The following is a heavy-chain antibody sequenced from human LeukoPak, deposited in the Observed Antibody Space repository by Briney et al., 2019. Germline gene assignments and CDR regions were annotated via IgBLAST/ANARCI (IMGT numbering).Heavy chain of an antibody. CDR2: ITNKPKSYST. CDR3: ARDWATALYY. V-gene: IGHV3-72*01. J-gene: IGHJ4*02. CDR1: GFTFTAHY. D-gene: IGHD1-26*01. Sequence: PGGSLRLSCAASGFTFTAHYMDWVRQAPGKGLEWVGRITNKPKSYSTQYAASVKGRFTISRDDSKNSLYLQMNSLKIEDTAVYYCARDWATALYYWGQGTLVTVSS.